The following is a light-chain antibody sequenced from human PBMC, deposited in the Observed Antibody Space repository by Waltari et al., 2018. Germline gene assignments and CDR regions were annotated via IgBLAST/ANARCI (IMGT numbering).Light chain of an antibody. J-gene: IGLJ2*01. CDR2: GNN. Sequence: QSVLTQPPSVSGPPGQRVTTSCTGSRSNIGAGFAVHWYQQLPGTAPKLLIFGNNNRPSGVPDRFSGSKSGTSASLAITGLQADDEADYYCQSYDSSLFVVFGGGTKLTVL. V-gene: IGLV1-40*01. CDR1: RSNIGAGFA. CDR3: QSYDSSLFVV.